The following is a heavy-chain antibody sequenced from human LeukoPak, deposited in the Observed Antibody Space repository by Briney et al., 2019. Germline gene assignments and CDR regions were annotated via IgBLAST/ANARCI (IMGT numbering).Heavy chain of an antibody. J-gene: IGHJ3*02. Sequence: PSETLSLTCAVYGGSFSGYYWSWIRQPPGKGLEWIGEINHSGSTNYNPSLKSRVTISVDTSKNQFSLKLNSVTAADTAVYYCARKGKLGDAFDIWGQGTMVTVSS. CDR2: INHSGST. CDR3: ARKGKLGDAFDI. V-gene: IGHV4-34*01. D-gene: IGHD3-16*01. CDR1: GGSFSGYY.